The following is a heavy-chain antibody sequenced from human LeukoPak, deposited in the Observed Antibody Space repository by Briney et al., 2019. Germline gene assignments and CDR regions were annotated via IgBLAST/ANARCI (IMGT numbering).Heavy chain of an antibody. CDR1: GYTFTSYG. CDR2: INPNSGGT. Sequence: GASVKVSCKASGYTFTSYGISWVRQAPGQGLGWMGWINPNSGGTNYAQKFQGRVTMTRDTSISTAYMELSRLRSDDTAVYYCARDRREYYYDSSGYSAWGQGTLVTVSS. D-gene: IGHD3-22*01. V-gene: IGHV1-2*02. J-gene: IGHJ5*02. CDR3: ARDRREYYYDSSGYSA.